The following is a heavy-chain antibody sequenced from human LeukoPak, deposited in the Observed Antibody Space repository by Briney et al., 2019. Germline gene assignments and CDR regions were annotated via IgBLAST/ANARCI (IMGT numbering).Heavy chain of an antibody. D-gene: IGHD5-18*01. CDR1: GFSLSSSGMC. CDR2: IDWSDDK. Sequence: SGPALVKPTQTLTPTCTFSGFSLSSSGMCVTWIRQPPGKALEWLARIDWSDDKYYSTSLKTSLTISKGTSKNQVVLRMTNMDPVYTATCYCARTRLVDTTLFTDYWGQGILVTVSS. CDR3: ARTRLVDTTLFTDY. J-gene: IGHJ4*02. V-gene: IGHV2-70*11.